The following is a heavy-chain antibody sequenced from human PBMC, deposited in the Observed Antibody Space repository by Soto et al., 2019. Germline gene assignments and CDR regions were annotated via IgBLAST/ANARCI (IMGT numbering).Heavy chain of an antibody. CDR3: ARCQVSTMIDF. D-gene: IGHD3-22*01. CDR1: GGSISSSSDY. CDR2: ILYSGST. Sequence: QLQLQESGPGLVKPSETLSLTCTVSGGSISSSSDYWGWIRQPPGKGLEWTGSILYSGSTSYNPSLKSRVTISIDTSKNQFSLKLNSVTAADTAVYYCARCQVSTMIDFWGQGALVTVSS. V-gene: IGHV4-39*01. J-gene: IGHJ4*02.